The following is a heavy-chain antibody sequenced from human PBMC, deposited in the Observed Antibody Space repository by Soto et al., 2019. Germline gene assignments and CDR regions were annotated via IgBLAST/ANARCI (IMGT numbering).Heavy chain of an antibody. CDR2: IIPIFGTA. D-gene: IGHD6-19*01. CDR3: AARIAVAGTAYYGMDV. Sequence: SVKVSCKXSGGTFSSYAISWVRQAPGQGLEWMGGIIPIFGTANYAQKFQGRVTITADESTSTAYMELSSLRSEDTAVYYCAARIAVAGTAYYGMDVWGQGTTVTVSS. J-gene: IGHJ6*02. V-gene: IGHV1-69*13. CDR1: GGTFSSYA.